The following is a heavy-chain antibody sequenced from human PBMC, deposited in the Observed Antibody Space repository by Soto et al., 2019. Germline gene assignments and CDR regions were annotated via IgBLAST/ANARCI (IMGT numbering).Heavy chain of an antibody. D-gene: IGHD5-18*01. Sequence: EVQLVESGGGLVQPGGSLRLACAASGFTFSTYWMHWVRQAPGKGLVWVSRSNGDGSSTSYEDSVKGRFTISRDNAKNTLYLQMNNLRAEDTAVYYCARVGYCYGYDYWGQGALVTVSS. CDR2: SNGDGSST. V-gene: IGHV3-74*01. CDR3: ARVGYCYGYDY. J-gene: IGHJ4*02. CDR1: GFTFSTYW.